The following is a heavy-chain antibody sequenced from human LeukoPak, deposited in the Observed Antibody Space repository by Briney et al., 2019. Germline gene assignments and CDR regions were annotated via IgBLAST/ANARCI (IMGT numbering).Heavy chain of an antibody. Sequence: SETLSLTCTVSGGSISSYYWSWIRQPPGKGLEWIGYIYYSGSTNYNPSLKSRVTISVDTSKNQFSLKLSSVTAADTAVYYCARHEGFLGYYGSGITYWGQGTLVTVSS. D-gene: IGHD3-10*01. CDR3: ARHEGFLGYYGSGITY. V-gene: IGHV4-59*08. CDR1: GGSISSYY. J-gene: IGHJ4*02. CDR2: IYYSGST.